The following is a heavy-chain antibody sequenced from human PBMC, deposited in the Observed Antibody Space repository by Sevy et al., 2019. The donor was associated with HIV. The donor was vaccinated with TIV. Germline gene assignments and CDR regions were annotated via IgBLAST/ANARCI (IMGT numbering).Heavy chain of an antibody. CDR2: IIPIFGTA. V-gene: IGHV1-69*13. CDR1: GGTFSSYA. Sequence: ASVKVSCKASGGTFSSYAISWVRQAPGQGLGWMGGIIPIFGTANYAQKFQGRVTITADESTSTAYMELSSLRSEDTAVYYCASEAPNYYDSAGYSSGYYSWGQGTLVTVSS. D-gene: IGHD3-22*01. J-gene: IGHJ4*02. CDR3: ASEAPNYYDSAGYSSGYYS.